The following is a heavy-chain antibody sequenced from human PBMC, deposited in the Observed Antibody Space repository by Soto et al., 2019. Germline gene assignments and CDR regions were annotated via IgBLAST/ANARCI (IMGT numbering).Heavy chain of an antibody. CDR1: GFTFSDYY. CDR3: ARFLLDVLVTGTFDY. CDR2: SSSSISGSSYT. J-gene: IGHJ4*02. D-gene: IGHD2-21*02. Sequence: PGGSLRLSCAASGFTFSDYYMTWIRQAPGKGLEWISYSSSSISGSSYTKYADSVKGRFTISRDNAKNSLYLQMNSLRAEDTAVCYCARFLLDVLVTGTFDYWGQGTLVTVSS. V-gene: IGHV3-11*06.